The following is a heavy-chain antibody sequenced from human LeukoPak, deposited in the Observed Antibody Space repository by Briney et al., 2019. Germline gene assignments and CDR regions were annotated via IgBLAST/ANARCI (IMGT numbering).Heavy chain of an antibody. Sequence: GGSLRLSCAASEFTFSGAWMSWVRQAPGKGLEWVSYISSSGSTIYYADSVKGRFTISRDNSKNTLYLQMNSLRAEDTAVYYCAKDRTAVGRQLMILWGQGTLVTVSS. CDR1: EFTFSGAW. CDR2: ISSSGSTI. CDR3: AKDRTAVGRQLMIL. D-gene: IGHD3/OR15-3a*01. J-gene: IGHJ4*02. V-gene: IGHV3-48*01.